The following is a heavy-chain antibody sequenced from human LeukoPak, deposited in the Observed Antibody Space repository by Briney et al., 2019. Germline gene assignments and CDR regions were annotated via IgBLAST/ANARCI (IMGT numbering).Heavy chain of an antibody. V-gene: IGHV3-11*06. CDR3: ARVKGYYCVDY. J-gene: IGHJ4*02. CDR2: ISSRTSSHT. CDR1: GFTFSEYY. Sequence: GGGLRLSCAASGFTFSEYYMSWIRQAPGKGLEWVSYISSRTSSHTKYADSVKGRFTISRDNAKNSLYLQMNSLRAEDTAVYYCARVKGYYCVDYWGQGTVVTVSS. D-gene: IGHD3-22*01.